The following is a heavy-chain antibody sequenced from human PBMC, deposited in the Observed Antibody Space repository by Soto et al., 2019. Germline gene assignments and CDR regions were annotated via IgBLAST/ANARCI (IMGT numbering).Heavy chain of an antibody. CDR2: IKQDGSEK. CDR3: ARDAPPYYDFWSGYFDY. Sequence: GGSLRLSCAASGFTFSSYWMSWVRQAPGKGLEWVANIKQDGSEKYYVDSVKGRFTISRDNAKNSLYLQMNSLRAEDTAVYYCARDAPPYYDFWSGYFDYWGQGTLVTVSS. V-gene: IGHV3-7*01. D-gene: IGHD3-3*01. J-gene: IGHJ4*02. CDR1: GFTFSSYW.